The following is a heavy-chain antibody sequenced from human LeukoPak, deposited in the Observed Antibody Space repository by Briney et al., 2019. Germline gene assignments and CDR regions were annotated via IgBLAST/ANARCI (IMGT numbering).Heavy chain of an antibody. J-gene: IGHJ6*03. CDR3: AKIGGDYVYYYYYYYMDV. Sequence: GGSLRLSCAASGFTFSSYTINWVRQAPGKGLEWVANIKQDGSEKYYVDSVKGRFTISRDNARNSLYLQMNSLRAEDTAVYYCAKIGGDYVYYYYYYYMDVWGKGTTVTISS. V-gene: IGHV3-7*01. CDR2: IKQDGSEK. D-gene: IGHD4-17*01. CDR1: GFTFSSYT.